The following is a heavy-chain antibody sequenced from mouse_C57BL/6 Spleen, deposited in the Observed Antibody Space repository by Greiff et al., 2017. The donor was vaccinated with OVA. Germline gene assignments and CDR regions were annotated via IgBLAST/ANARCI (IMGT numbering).Heavy chain of an antibody. CDR3: SSDYYGSSPYWYFDV. CDR1: GFTFSDYY. Sequence: EVKVVESEGGLVQPGSSMKLSCTASGFTFSDYYMAWVRQVPEKGLEWVANINYDGSSTYYLDSLKSRFIISRDNAKNILYLQMSSLKSEDTATYYCSSDYYGSSPYWYFDVWGTGTTVTVSS. V-gene: IGHV5-16*01. J-gene: IGHJ1*03. D-gene: IGHD1-1*01. CDR2: INYDGSST.